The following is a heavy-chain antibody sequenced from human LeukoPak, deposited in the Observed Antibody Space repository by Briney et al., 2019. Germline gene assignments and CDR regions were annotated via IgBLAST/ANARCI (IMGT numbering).Heavy chain of an antibody. J-gene: IGHJ4*02. CDR2: INSDGSST. Sequence: GGSLRLSCAASGFTFSSYWMHWVRQAPGKGLVWVSRINSDGSSTSYADSVKGRFTISRDNAKNTLYLQMNSLRAEDTAEYYCTRVSSAVDYFDDWGQGPLVTVSS. CDR1: GFTFSSYW. V-gene: IGHV3-74*01. D-gene: IGHD2-2*01. CDR3: TRVSSAVDYFDD.